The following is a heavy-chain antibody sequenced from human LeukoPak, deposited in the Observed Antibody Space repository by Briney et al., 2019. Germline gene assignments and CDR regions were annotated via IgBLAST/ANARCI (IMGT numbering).Heavy chain of an antibody. CDR2: INPNSGGT. CDR3: ARTSTSYSSGWYNY. J-gene: IGHJ4*02. CDR1: GYTFTNYG. D-gene: IGHD6-19*01. V-gene: IGHV1-2*02. Sequence: ASVKVSCKASGYTFTNYGISWVRQAPGQGLEWMGWINPNSGGTNYAQKFQGRVTMTRDTSISTAYMELSRLRSDDTAVYYCARTSTSYSSGWYNYWGQGTLVTVSS.